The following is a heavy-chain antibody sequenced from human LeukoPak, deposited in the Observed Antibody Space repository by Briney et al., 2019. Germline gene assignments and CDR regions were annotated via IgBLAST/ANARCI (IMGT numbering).Heavy chain of an antibody. V-gene: IGHV3-21*01. CDR3: ARDPFLEWLPFDY. CDR1: GFTFSSYS. CDR2: ISSSSSYI. Sequence: GGSLRLSCAASGFTFSSYSMNWVRQAPGKGLEWVSSISSSSSYIYYADSVKGRFTISRDNAKNSLYLQMNSLRAEDTAVYYCARDPFLEWLPFDYWGQGTLVTVSS. D-gene: IGHD3-3*01. J-gene: IGHJ4*02.